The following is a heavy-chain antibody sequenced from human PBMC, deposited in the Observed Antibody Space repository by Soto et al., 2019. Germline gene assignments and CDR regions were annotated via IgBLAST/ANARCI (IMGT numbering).Heavy chain of an antibody. J-gene: IGHJ4*02. CDR3: ARDPPPPDY. Sequence: GASVKVSCKASGYTFTSYGISWVRQAPGQGLEWMGWISAYNGNTNYAQKFQGRVTITADESTSTAYMELRSLRSDDTAVYYCARDPPPPDYWGQGTLVTVSS. CDR1: GYTFTSYG. CDR2: ISAYNGNT. V-gene: IGHV1-18*01.